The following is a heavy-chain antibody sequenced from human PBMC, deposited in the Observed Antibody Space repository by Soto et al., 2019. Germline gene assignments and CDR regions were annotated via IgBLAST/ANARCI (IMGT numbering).Heavy chain of an antibody. CDR1: GGSISSGDYY. V-gene: IGHV4-30-4*01. D-gene: IGHD6-19*01. Sequence: QVQLQESGPGLVKPSQTLSLTCTVSGGSISSGDYYWSWIRQPPGKGLEWIGYIYYSGSTYYNPSLKSRVTISVDTSKNQFSLKLSSVTAADTAVYYCARGHGREWLAPGGMGVWGQGTTVTVSS. J-gene: IGHJ6*02. CDR2: IYYSGST. CDR3: ARGHGREWLAPGGMGV.